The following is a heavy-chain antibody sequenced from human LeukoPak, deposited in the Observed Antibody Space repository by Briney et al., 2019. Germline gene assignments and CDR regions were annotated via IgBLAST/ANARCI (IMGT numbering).Heavy chain of an antibody. V-gene: IGHV3-23*01. CDR1: GFTFSSYW. D-gene: IGHD2-15*01. J-gene: IGHJ4*02. Sequence: PGGSLRLSCAASGFTFSSYWMHWVRQAPGKGLEWVSGITASGDRTYYGDSVKGRFTMSRDNSKNTVYLQMNSLRVDDTAVYYCARRDIVVVVSASDYWGQGTLVTVSS. CDR2: ITASGDRT. CDR3: ARRDIVVVVSASDY.